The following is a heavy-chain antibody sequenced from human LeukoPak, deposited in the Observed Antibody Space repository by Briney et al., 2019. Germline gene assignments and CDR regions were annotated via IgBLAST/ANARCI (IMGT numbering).Heavy chain of an antibody. CDR2: ISSGSSNI. CDR3: AKGDVSVTREFDY. Sequence: NPGGSLRLSCTASGFIFSTYSMIWVRQAPGKGLEWVSSISSGSSNIYYADSVKGRFTISRDNAQNSLYLQMNSLRAEDTAVYYCAKGDVSVTREFDYWGQGTLVTVSS. D-gene: IGHD7-27*01. V-gene: IGHV3-21*01. J-gene: IGHJ4*02. CDR1: GFIFSTYS.